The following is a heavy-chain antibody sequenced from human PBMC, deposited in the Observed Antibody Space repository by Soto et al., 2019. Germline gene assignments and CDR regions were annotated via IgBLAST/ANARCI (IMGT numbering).Heavy chain of an antibody. V-gene: IGHV4-39*07. CDR3: ARGPDRYGDYVFDY. J-gene: IGHJ4*02. D-gene: IGHD4-17*01. CDR2: IYYSGST. Sequence: SETLSLTCTVSGGSISSNSYYWGWIRQPPGKGLEWIGSIYYSGSTYYNPSLKSRVTISVDTSKNQFSLKLSSVTAADTAVYYCARGPDRYGDYVFDYWGQGTLVTVSS. CDR1: GGSISSNSYY.